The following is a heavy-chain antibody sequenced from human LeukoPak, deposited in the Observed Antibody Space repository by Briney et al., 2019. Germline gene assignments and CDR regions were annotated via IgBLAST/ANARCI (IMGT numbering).Heavy chain of an antibody. CDR3: ARERSTSGTDSDCYFDL. Sequence: SGTLSLTCAVSGGSISSYNWWSWVRQPPGTGLEWIGEIYHGGSTNYNPSLKSRVTISVDKSKNQFSLRLSSVTAADTAVYYCARERSTSGTDSDCYFDLWGRGTLVTVSS. CDR1: GGSISSYNW. CDR2: IYHGGST. V-gene: IGHV4-4*02. J-gene: IGHJ2*01. D-gene: IGHD1-1*01.